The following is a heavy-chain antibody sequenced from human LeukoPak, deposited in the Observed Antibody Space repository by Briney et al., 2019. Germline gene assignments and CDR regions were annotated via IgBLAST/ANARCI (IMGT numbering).Heavy chain of an antibody. D-gene: IGHD3-16*02. CDR2: IIPIFGTA. Sequence: SVKVSCKSSGYTSSSYGISWVRQAPGQGLEWMGGIIPIFGTASYAQKFQGRVTITADESTSTAYMELSSLRSEDTAVYYCATAANYDYVWGSYRDRPYYFDYWGQGTLVTVSS. CDR3: ATAANYDYVWGSYRDRPYYFDY. J-gene: IGHJ4*02. CDR1: GYTSSSYG. V-gene: IGHV1-69*13.